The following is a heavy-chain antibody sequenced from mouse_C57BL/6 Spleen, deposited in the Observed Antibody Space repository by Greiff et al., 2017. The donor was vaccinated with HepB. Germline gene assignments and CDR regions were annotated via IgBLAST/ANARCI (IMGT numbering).Heavy chain of an antibody. J-gene: IGHJ3*01. CDR1: GYTFTSYW. D-gene: IGHD1-1*01. Sequence: QVQLQQPGAELVRPGTSVKLSCKASGYTFTSYWMHWVKQRPGQGLEWIGVIDPSDSYTNYNQKFKGKATLTVDTSSSTAYMQLSSLTSEDSAVYYCARGGTTVVEEAWFAYWGQGTLVTVSA. CDR2: IDPSDSYT. V-gene: IGHV1-59*01. CDR3: ARGGTTVVEEAWFAY.